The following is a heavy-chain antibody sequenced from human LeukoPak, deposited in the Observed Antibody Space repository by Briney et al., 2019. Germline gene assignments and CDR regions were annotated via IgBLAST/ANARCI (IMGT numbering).Heavy chain of an antibody. V-gene: IGHV3-66*01. J-gene: IGHJ4*02. CDR1: GFGVSKND. Sequence: GGSLRLSCAASGFGVSKNDMTWVRQTPGKGLEWVSVIQSAGGTYYADSVKGRFVISKDDSKNTLYLQMNYLRVEDTAVYYCAGTTYLFGSGTYPYWGQATLVTVSS. CDR2: IQSAGGT. D-gene: IGHD3-10*01. CDR3: AGTTYLFGSGTYPY.